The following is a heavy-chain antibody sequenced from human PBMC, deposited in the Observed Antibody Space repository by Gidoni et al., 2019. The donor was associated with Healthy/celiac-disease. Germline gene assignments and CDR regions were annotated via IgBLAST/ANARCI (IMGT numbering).Heavy chain of an antibody. CDR1: GFTFSSYG. CDR3: AKWGFGEDSSSVYYYYGMDV. J-gene: IGHJ6*02. CDR2: ISYDGSNK. V-gene: IGHV3-30*18. Sequence: QVQLVESGGGVVQPGRSLRLSCAASGFTFSSYGMHWVRQAPGKGLEWVAVISYDGSNKYYADSVKGRFTISRDNSKNTLYLQMNSLRAEDTAVYYCAKWGFGEDSSSVYYYYGMDVWGQGTTVTVSS. D-gene: IGHD6-6*01.